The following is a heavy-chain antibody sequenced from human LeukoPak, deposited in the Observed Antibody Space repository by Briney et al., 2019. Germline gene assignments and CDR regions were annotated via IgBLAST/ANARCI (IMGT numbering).Heavy chain of an antibody. V-gene: IGHV4-59*01. D-gene: IGHD3-10*01. Sequence: SETLSLTCTVSGGSISSYYWSWIRQPPGKGLEWIGYIYYSGSTNYNPSLKSRVTISVDTSKNQFSLKLSSVTAADTAVYYCARKXXXYYXGSGSPLYFDYWGQGTLVTVSS. CDR3: ARKXXXYYXGSGSPLYFDY. J-gene: IGHJ4*02. CDR2: IYYSGST. CDR1: GGSISSYY.